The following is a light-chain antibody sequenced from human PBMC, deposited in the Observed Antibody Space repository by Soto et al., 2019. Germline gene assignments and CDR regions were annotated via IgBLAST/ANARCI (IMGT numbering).Light chain of an antibody. CDR1: VSDVGGYDS. J-gene: IGLJ1*01. CDR3: CSSTTSTTYV. Sequence: QSVLTQPASVSGSPGQSITISCTGTVSDVGGYDSVSWYQQHPGRDPKLIIYGVNNRPSGVSNSFSASKSADTASLAISGLQAEDEANYYCCSSTTSTTYVFGTGTKVTVL. CDR2: GVN. V-gene: IGLV2-14*03.